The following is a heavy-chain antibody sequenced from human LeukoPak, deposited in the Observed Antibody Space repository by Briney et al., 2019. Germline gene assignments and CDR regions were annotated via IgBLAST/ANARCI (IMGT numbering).Heavy chain of an antibody. D-gene: IGHD3-22*01. V-gene: IGHV4-34*01. CDR2: ISHSGST. CDR3: ARCSSGYYRYYYDSSGPFDY. J-gene: IGHJ4*02. Sequence: GSLRLSCAASGFTFSSYSMNWVRQAPGKGLEWIGEISHSGSTNYNPSLKSRVTISVDTSKNQFSLKLSSVTAADTAVYYCARCSSGYYRYYYDSSGPFDYWGQGTLVTVSS. CDR1: GFTFSSYS.